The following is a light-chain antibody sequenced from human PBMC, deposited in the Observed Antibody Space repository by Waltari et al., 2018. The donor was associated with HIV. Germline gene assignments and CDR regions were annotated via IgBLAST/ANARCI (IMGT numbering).Light chain of an antibody. V-gene: IGKV3-15*01. CDR2: GAS. CDR1: QTAIGN. CDR3: QQYNYWPPYT. Sequence: EIVMTQSPATLSVSPGERATLSCRASQTAIGNLAWYQQKPGQAPRLLVYGASARAAGVPARFTGSGSWTEFTLTISTMQSEDVAVYYCQQYNYWPPYTFGQGTKLEIK. J-gene: IGKJ2*01.